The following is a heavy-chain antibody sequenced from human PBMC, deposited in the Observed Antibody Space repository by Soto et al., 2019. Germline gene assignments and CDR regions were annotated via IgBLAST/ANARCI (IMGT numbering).Heavy chain of an antibody. D-gene: IGHD3-22*01. Sequence: GASVKVSCKASGYTFTSYAMHWVRQASGQRLEWMGWINAGNGNTKYSQKFQGRVTITRDTSASTAYMELSSLRSEDTAVYYCARVDSDGYYYDSSGSENWFDPWGQGTLVTVSS. CDR3: ARVDSDGYYYDSSGSENWFDP. J-gene: IGHJ5*02. V-gene: IGHV1-3*01. CDR1: GYTFTSYA. CDR2: INAGNGNT.